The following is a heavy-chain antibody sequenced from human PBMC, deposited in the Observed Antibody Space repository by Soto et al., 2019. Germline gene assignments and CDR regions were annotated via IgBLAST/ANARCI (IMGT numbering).Heavy chain of an antibody. CDR3: AAIAAAGHYLDY. V-gene: IGHV1-58*01. CDR2: IVVGSGNT. J-gene: IGHJ4*02. Sequence: SVKVSCKASGFTFTSSAVQWVRQARGQRLEWIGWIVVGSGNTNYAQKFQEIFTITRDMSTSTAYMELSSLRSEDTAVYYCAAIAAAGHYLDYWGQGTRVTVSS. D-gene: IGHD6-13*01. CDR1: GFTFTSSA.